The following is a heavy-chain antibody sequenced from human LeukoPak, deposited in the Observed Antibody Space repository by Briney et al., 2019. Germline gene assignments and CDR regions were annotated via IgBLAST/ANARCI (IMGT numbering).Heavy chain of an antibody. Sequence: PGGSLRLSCAASGFTFSSYGMSWVRQAPGKGLEWVSAISGSGGSTYYADSVKGRFTISRDNSKNTLYLQMNSLRAEDTAVYYCTQHILTGPYVFDPWGQGTLVTVSS. D-gene: IGHD3-9*01. CDR1: GFTFSSYG. V-gene: IGHV3-23*01. CDR2: ISGSGGST. CDR3: TQHILTGPYVFDP. J-gene: IGHJ5*02.